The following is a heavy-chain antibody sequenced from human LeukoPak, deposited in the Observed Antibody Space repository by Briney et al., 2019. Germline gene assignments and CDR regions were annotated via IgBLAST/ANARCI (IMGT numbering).Heavy chain of an antibody. CDR3: ARGPSSWNGLGAFDI. CDR1: GYTFTGYY. CDR2: INPNSGGT. D-gene: IGHD6-13*01. J-gene: IGHJ3*02. Sequence: GASVKVSSKASGYTFTGYYIHWLRQAPGQGLEWMGWINPNSGGTNSVQKFQGRVTMARDTSISTSFMELNRLRSDDTAVYYCARGPSSWNGLGAFDIWGQGTMVTVSS. V-gene: IGHV1-2*02.